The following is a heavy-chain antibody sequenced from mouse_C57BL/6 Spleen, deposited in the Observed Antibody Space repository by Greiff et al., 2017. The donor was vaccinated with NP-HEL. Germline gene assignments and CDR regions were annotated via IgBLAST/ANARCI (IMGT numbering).Heavy chain of an antibody. V-gene: IGHV1-39*01. CDR3: ARPSNWDDYWYFDV. J-gene: IGHJ1*03. CDR1: GYSFTDYN. Sequence: VQLQQSGPELVKPGASVKISCKASGYSFTDYNMNWVKQSNGKSLEWIGVINPNYGTTSYNQKFKGKATLTVDQSSSTAYMQLNSLTSEDAAVYYCARPSNWDDYWYFDVWGTGTTVTVSS. D-gene: IGHD4-1*01. CDR2: INPNYGTT.